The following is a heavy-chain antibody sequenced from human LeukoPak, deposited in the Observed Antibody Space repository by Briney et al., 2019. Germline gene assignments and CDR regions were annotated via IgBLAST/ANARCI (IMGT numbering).Heavy chain of an antibody. D-gene: IGHD3-3*01. CDR1: GGSISSGSYY. J-gene: IGHJ4*02. V-gene: IGHV4-61*02. CDR2: IYTSGST. Sequence: ASETLSLTCTVSGGSISSGSYYWSWTRQPAGKGLEWIGRIYTSGSTNYNPSLKSRVTISVDTSKNQFSLKLSSVTAADTAVYYCARHGAKYYDYYFDYWGQGTVVTVSS. CDR3: ARHGAKYYDYYFDY.